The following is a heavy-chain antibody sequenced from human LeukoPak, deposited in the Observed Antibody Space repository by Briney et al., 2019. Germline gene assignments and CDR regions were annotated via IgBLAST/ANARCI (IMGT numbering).Heavy chain of an antibody. J-gene: IGHJ2*01. V-gene: IGHV4-59*01. CDR1: GGSIISYY. D-gene: IGHD5-24*01. CDR3: ATEQQMATHWYFDL. CDR2: IYYSGST. Sequence: SETLSLTCTVSGGSIISYYWSWIRQPPGKGLEWIGYIYYSGSTNYNPSLKSRVTISVDTSKNQFSLKLSSVTAADTAVYYCATEQQMATHWYFDLWGRGTLVTVSS.